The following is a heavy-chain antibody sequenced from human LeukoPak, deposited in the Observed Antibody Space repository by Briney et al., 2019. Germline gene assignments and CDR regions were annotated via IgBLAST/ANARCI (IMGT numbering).Heavy chain of an antibody. V-gene: IGHV3-53*01. J-gene: IGHJ4*02. CDR3: ASGIWSGYYIDY. D-gene: IGHD3-3*01. CDR2: IYSGGST. Sequence: PGGSLRLSCAASGFTVSSNYMSWVRQAPGKGLEWVSVIYSGGSTYYADSVKGRFTISRDNSKNTLYLQMNSLGADDTAVYYCASGIWSGYYIDYWGQGTLVIVSS. CDR1: GFTVSSNY.